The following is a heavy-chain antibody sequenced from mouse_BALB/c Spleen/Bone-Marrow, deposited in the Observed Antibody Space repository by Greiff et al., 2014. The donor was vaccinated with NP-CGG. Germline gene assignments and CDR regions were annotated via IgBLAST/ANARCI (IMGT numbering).Heavy chain of an antibody. CDR3: ARSGYTNYWYFDV. CDR1: GYTFTDYV. CDR2: IYPKSVDT. D-gene: IGHD1-1*01. Sequence: VKLVESGPELVKPGASVKMSCKASGYTFTDYVISWVKQRTGQGLEWIGEIYPKSVDTYYSEKFKGKATLTADKSSNTAYMQLSSLTSEDSAVYFCARSGYTNYWYFDVWGAGTTVTASS. J-gene: IGHJ1*01. V-gene: IGHV1-81*01.